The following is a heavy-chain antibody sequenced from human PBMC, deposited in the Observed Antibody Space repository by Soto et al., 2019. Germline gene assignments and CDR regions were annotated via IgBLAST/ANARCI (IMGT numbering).Heavy chain of an antibody. V-gene: IGHV1-69*13. CDR3: AKGYVWGSYRYGAFDI. J-gene: IGHJ3*02. CDR2: IIPIFGTA. D-gene: IGHD3-16*02. CDR1: GGTFSSYA. Sequence: SVKVSCKASGGTFSSYAISWVRQAPGQGLEWMGGIIPIFGTANYAQKFQGRVTITADESTSTAYMELSSLRSEDTAVYYCAKGYVWGSYRYGAFDIWGQGTMVTVSS.